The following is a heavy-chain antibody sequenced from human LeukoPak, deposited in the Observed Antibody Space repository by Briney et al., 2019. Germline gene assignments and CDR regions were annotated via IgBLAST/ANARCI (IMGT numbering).Heavy chain of an antibody. D-gene: IGHD1-26*01. CDR1: GYIFSNFF. V-gene: IGHV1-2*06. CDR3: ARIVRDDDY. Sequence: ASVEVSCKASGYIFSNFFSSYGITWVRQAPGQGLEWMGRINPNSGGTNYAQKFQGRVTMTRDTSISTAYMELSRLRSDDTAVYYCARIVRDDDYWGQGTLVTVSS. J-gene: IGHJ4*02. CDR2: INPNSGGT.